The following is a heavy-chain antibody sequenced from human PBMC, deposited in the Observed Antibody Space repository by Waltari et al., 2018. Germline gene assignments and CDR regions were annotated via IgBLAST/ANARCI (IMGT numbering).Heavy chain of an antibody. CDR1: GGTFSSYA. CDR3: ARATNSISLYYYYYMDV. CDR2: IIPIFVTA. D-gene: IGHD6-13*01. J-gene: IGHJ6*03. Sequence: QVQLVQSGAEVKKPGSSVKVSCKASGGTFSSYAISWVRQAPGQGLEWMGGIIPIFVTANYAQKFQGRVTIAADKSTRTAYMELSSLRSEDTAVYYCARATNSISLYYYYYMDVWGKGTTVTVSS. V-gene: IGHV1-69*14.